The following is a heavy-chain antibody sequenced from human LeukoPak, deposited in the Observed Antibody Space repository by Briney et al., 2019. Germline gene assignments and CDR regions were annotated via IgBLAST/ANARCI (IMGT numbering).Heavy chain of an antibody. V-gene: IGHV1-2*02. D-gene: IGHD7-27*01. CDR1: GYTFTSYD. Sequence: ASVKVSCKASGYTFTSYDINWVRQATGQGLEWMGWINPNSGGTNYAQKFQGRVTMTRDTSISTAYMELSRLRSDDTAVYYCARVGSLGDYWGQGTLVTVSS. CDR3: ARVGSLGDY. CDR2: INPNSGGT. J-gene: IGHJ4*02.